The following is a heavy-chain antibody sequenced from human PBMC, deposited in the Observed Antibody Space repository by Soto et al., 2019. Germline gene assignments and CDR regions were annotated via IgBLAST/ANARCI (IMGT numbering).Heavy chain of an antibody. CDR3: AKAIAAAGTRDY. D-gene: IGHD6-13*01. J-gene: IGHJ4*02. CDR2: ISGSGGST. Sequence: GGSLRLSCAASGFTFSSYAMSWVRQAPGKGLEWVSAISGSGGSTYYADSVKGRFTISRDNSKNTPYLQMNSLRAEDTAVYYCAKAIAAAGTRDYWGQGTLVTVSS. CDR1: GFTFSSYA. V-gene: IGHV3-23*01.